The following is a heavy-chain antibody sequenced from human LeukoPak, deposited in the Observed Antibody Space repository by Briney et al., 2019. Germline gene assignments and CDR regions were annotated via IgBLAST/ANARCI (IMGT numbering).Heavy chain of an antibody. CDR2: ITWNSGRL. Sequence: GRSLRLSCTASGFTFDDYGMHWVRQAPGKGLEWVSGITWNSGRLGYADSVKGRFTISRDNAKNSLYLQMNSLRAEDTALYYCAKDTTGSWSGYYDYWGQGILVTVSS. CDR3: AKDTTGSWSGYYDY. V-gene: IGHV3-9*01. D-gene: IGHD3-3*01. J-gene: IGHJ4*02. CDR1: GFTFDDYG.